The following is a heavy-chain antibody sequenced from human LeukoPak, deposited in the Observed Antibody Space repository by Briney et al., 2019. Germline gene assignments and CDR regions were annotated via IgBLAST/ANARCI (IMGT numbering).Heavy chain of an antibody. CDR2: IYYSGST. J-gene: IGHJ4*02. Sequence: PSETLSLTCTVSGGPISSYYWSWIRQPPGKGLEWIGYIYYSGSTNYNPSLKSRVTISVDTSKNQFSLKLSSVTAADTAVYYCARDRIDGYPVDWGQGTLVTVSS. D-gene: IGHD5-24*01. CDR3: ARDRIDGYPVD. V-gene: IGHV4-59*01. CDR1: GGPISSYY.